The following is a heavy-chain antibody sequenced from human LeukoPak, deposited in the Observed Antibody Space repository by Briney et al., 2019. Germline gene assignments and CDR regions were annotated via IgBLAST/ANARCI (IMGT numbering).Heavy chain of an antibody. CDR3: ARLTPLGIAVAGTPDY. CDR2: IKQDGSEK. CDR1: GFTFSSYW. D-gene: IGHD6-19*01. V-gene: IGHV3-7*03. Sequence: GGSLRLSCAASGFTFSSYWMSWVRQAPGKGLEWVANIKQDGSEKYYVDSVKGRFTISRDNAKNSLYLQMNSLRAEDTAVYYCARLTPLGIAVAGTPDYWGQGTLVTVSS. J-gene: IGHJ4*02.